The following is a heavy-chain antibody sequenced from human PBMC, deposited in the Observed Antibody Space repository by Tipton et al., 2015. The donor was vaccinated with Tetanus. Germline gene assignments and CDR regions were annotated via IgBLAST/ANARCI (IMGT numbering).Heavy chain of an antibody. CDR1: GDSVSRNNAT. J-gene: IGHJ4*02. CDR2: TYYRSKWYN. Sequence: GLVKPSQTLSLTCVISGDSVSRNNATWNWIRQSPSRGLEWLGRTYYRSKWYNDYAPSVKSRITIKPDTSKNQFSLQLNSMTPEETAVYFCARESPALDCWGQGILVTVSS. V-gene: IGHV6-1*01. CDR3: ARESPALDC. D-gene: IGHD1-14*01.